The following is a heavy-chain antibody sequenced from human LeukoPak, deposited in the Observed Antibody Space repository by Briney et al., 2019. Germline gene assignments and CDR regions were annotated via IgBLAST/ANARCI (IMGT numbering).Heavy chain of an antibody. CDR2: IYYTGKT. CDR3: ARSQNYYGSGDY. CDR1: GDSVSNGNYY. D-gene: IGHD3-10*01. J-gene: IGHJ4*02. Sequence: SETLSLTCTVSGDSVSNGNYYWSWLRQPPGKALEWIGYIYYTGKTYYNPSLEGRVTILVDTPRNHFSVKLSPVTAADTAVYYCARSQNYYGSGDYWSQGTLVTVSS. V-gene: IGHV4-61*03.